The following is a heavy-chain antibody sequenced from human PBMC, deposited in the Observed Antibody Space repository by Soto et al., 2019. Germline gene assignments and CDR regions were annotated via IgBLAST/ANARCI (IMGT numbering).Heavy chain of an antibody. J-gene: IGHJ6*02. D-gene: IGHD6-19*01. CDR1: GDSVSSNSAA. CDR2: TYYRSKWYN. Sequence: QTLSLTCAISGDSVSSNSAAWNWSRQSPSRGLEWLGRTYYRSKWYNDYAVSVKSRITLNPDTSKNQFSLQLNSVTPEDTAVYYCAREGGIAVAGFRTYMEVWGQGTTVTVSS. CDR3: AREGGIAVAGFRTYMEV. V-gene: IGHV6-1*01.